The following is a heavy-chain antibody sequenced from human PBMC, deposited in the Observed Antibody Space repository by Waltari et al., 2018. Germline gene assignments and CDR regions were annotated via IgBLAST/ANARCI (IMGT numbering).Heavy chain of an antibody. J-gene: IGHJ4*02. CDR1: GFTFGSYN. V-gene: IGHV3-21*02. CDR2: ISASSVYI. D-gene: IGHD2-2*01. CDR3: ARGDLGYCSTARCFDFDS. Sequence: EVQLVESGGGLVKPGGSLRLSCEASGFTFGSYNMHLVRQAPGKGLEWVSSISASSVYIYYADSVKGRFTISRDNAKNSLYLEMKSLGADDTAVYYCARGDLGYCSTARCFDFDSWGQGTLVTVSS.